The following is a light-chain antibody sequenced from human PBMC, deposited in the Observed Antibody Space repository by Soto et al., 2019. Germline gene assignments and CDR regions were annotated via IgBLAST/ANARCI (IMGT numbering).Light chain of an antibody. V-gene: IGKV3-20*01. Sequence: EIVLTQSPGTLSLSPGERATLSCRASQTVTTTYLTWYQQKPGQAPRLLMHGASNRAPGIPDRFSGSGSGTDFILTISRLEPEDFAFYYCQQYGSSSGYTFGQGTKLEIK. CDR2: GAS. J-gene: IGKJ2*01. CDR3: QQYGSSSGYT. CDR1: QTVTTTY.